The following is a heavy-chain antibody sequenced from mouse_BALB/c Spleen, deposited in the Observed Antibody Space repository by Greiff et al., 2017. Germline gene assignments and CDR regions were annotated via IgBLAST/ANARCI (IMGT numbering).Heavy chain of an antibody. CDR1: GYTFTSYT. CDR2: INPSSGYT. J-gene: IGHJ3*01. V-gene: IGHV1-4*01. CDR3: ARDGYLGWCAY. D-gene: IGHD2-3*01. Sequence: QVQLQQSGAELARPGASVKMSCKASGYTFTSYTMHWVKQRPGQGLEWIGYINPSSGYTNYNQKFKDKATLTADKSSSTAYMQLSSLTSEDSAVYYCARDGYLGWCAYWGQGTLVTVSA.